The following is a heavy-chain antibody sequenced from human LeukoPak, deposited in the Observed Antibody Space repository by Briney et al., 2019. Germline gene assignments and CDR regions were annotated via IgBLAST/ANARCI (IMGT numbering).Heavy chain of an antibody. V-gene: IGHV4-34*01. CDR2: INHSGST. CDR1: GGSISSYY. CDR3: PSGVITVFGVVSKDMGV. D-gene: IGHD3-3*01. Sequence: KPSETLSLTCTVSGGSISSYYWSWIRQPPGKGLEWIGEINHSGSTNYNPSLKSRVTISVDTSKNQFSLKLSSVTAADTAVYFCPSGVITVFGVVSKDMGVWGKGATVTV. J-gene: IGHJ6*03.